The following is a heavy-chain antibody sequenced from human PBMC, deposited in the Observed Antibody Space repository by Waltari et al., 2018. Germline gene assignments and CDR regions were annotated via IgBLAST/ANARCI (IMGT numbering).Heavy chain of an antibody. CDR2: IIPMPGIT. D-gene: IGHD5-12*01. Sequence: QVQLVQSGPEVKQPGSSVKVSCKSSGGPFSRVGLHWLRHAPGQGLEWRGKIIPMPGITDYEQKFQGRLRITADRSTTTGYMELRSLGTEDTAIYYCARRVSTKGAFEVWGRGTLVTVSP. CDR1: GGPFSRVG. V-gene: IGHV1-69*02. J-gene: IGHJ3*01. CDR3: ARRVSTKGAFEV.